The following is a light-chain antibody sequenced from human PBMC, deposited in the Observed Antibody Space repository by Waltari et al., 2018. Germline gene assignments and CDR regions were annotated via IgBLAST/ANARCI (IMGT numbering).Light chain of an antibody. CDR2: KAS. Sequence: DIQMTQSPSTLSASIGATVSITCRASQMISSWLAWYQQKPVKAPKVLIYKASSLKSGVPSRFRGSGSGTEFTLTISSLQPDDFASYYCQQYNSYPITFGQGTRLEIK. CDR1: QMISSW. J-gene: IGKJ5*01. V-gene: IGKV1-5*03. CDR3: QQYNSYPIT.